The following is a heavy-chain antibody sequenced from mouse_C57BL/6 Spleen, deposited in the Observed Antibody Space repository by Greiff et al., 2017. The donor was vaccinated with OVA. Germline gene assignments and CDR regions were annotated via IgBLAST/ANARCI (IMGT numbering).Heavy chain of an antibody. V-gene: IGHV1-72*01. Sequence: QVQLQQPGAELVKPGASVKLSCKASGYTFTSYWMHWVKQRPGRGLEWIGRIDPNSGGTKYNEKFKSKATLTVDKPSSTAYMQLSSLTSEDSAVYYCARELIYYGYDEGAKDDWGQGTSVTVAS. D-gene: IGHD2-2*01. CDR1: GYTFTSYW. J-gene: IGHJ4*01. CDR3: ARELIYYGYDEGAKDD. CDR2: IDPNSGGT.